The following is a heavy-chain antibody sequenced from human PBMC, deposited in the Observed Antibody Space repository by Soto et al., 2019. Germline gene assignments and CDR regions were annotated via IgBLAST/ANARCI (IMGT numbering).Heavy chain of an antibody. Sequence: SLTLSLTCAISGDSVSSNSATWNWIRQSPSRGLEWLGRTYYRSKWYNDYAPSVRSRIIINPDTSKNQFSLQLNSVIPEDTAVYYXARAHLGSDRYILEPFDPWGQGTRVTSPQ. CDR2: TYYRSKWYN. CDR1: GDSVSSNSAT. V-gene: IGHV6-1*01. CDR3: ARAHLGSDRYILEPFDP. D-gene: IGHD1-1*01. J-gene: IGHJ5*02.